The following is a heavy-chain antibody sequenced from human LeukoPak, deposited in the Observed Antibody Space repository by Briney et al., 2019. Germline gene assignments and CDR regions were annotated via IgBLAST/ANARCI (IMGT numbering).Heavy chain of an antibody. CDR1: GYRFISHY. Sequence: ASVKVSCKASGYRFISHYIHWVRQAPGQGPEWLGWIHAGNGNTRYPEKFEGRVTMTRDTSSNTAYMELTSLGSDDTAVYYCAREGSYCVGGDCYSFDFWGQGTLVTVSS. J-gene: IGHJ4*02. CDR2: IHAGNGNT. V-gene: IGHV1-2*02. D-gene: IGHD2-21*02. CDR3: AREGSYCVGGDCYSFDF.